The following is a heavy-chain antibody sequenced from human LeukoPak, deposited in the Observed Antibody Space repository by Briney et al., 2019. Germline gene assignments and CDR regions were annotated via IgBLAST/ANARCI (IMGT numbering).Heavy chain of an antibody. D-gene: IGHD1-14*01. CDR2: INGDGSST. Sequence: GRSLSLSCAASRFTFSRYWLNWVRHDPGEVLLRVSPINGDGSSTSYADFVKGRFTISRDNAKNTLYLQMNSLRVEDTAVYYCIRDYGAVGTTNAFDIWGQGTMVTVSS. CDR1: RFTFSRYW. J-gene: IGHJ3*02. V-gene: IGHV3-74*01. CDR3: IRDYGAVGTTNAFDI.